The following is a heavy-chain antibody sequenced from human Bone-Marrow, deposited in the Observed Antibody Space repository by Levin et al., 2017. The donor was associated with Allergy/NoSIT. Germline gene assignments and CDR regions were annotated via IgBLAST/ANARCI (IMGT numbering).Heavy chain of an antibody. Sequence: ETLSLTCAASGFSFSTYAMTWVRQAPGKGLEWVSAIGGNGAKTYYADSVKGRFTISRDNSKNTLYLQMNSLRVEDTAVYYCAKLPTGSEDYWTFAHFDNWGQGALVTVSS. J-gene: IGHJ4*02. D-gene: IGHD1-1*01. CDR1: GFSFSTYA. V-gene: IGHV3-23*01. CDR2: IGGNGAKT. CDR3: AKLPTGSEDYWTFAHFDN.